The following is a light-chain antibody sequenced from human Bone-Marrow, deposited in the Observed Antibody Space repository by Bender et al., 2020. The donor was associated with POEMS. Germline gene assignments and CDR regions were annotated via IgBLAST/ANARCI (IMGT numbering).Light chain of an antibody. CDR3: SSYTSTSTF. J-gene: IGLJ2*01. CDR2: EVR. Sequence: QSALTQPASVSGSPGQSITISCTGASSDVGAYNLVSWYQQHPGKAPKLLIYEVRKRPSGVSNRFSGSKSGDTASLTISGLQAEDEADYFCSSYTSTSTFFGGGTKLTVL. CDR1: SSDVGAYNL. V-gene: IGLV2-14*02.